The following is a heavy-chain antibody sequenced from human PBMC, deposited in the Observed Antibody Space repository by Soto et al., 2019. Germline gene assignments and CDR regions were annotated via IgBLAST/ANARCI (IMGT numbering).Heavy chain of an antibody. CDR3: VMVDNYVTPTPQDV. V-gene: IGHV1-18*01. Sequence: QVQLVQSGGEVKKPRASVKVSCKASGYIFVNYGIAWVRQAPGQGLEWMGWISPYTGNTHSATKVQGRLTMTTDTTTSTAYMDLASLTSADTAVYYCVMVDNYVTPTPQDVWGQGTTVTVSS. J-gene: IGHJ6*02. CDR2: ISPYTGNT. D-gene: IGHD3-16*01. CDR1: GYIFVNYG.